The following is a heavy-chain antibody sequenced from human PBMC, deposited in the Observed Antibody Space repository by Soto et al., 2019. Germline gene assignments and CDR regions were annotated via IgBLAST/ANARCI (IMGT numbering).Heavy chain of an antibody. CDR1: GYTFTSHD. J-gene: IGHJ6*03. D-gene: IGHD6-6*01. Sequence: ASVKVSCKASGYTFTSHDINWVRQATGQGLEWMGWMNPNSGNTGYTQKFQGRVTMTRDTSISTAYMELSGLRSDDTAVYYCARVRQLVGYFYYYMDVWGKGTTVTVSS. CDR2: MNPNSGNT. CDR3: ARVRQLVGYFYYYMDV. V-gene: IGHV1-8*01.